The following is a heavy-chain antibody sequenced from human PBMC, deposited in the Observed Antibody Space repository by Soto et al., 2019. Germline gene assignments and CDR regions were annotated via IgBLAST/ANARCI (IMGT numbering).Heavy chain of an antibody. CDR2: INHSGST. Sequence: QVQLQQWGAGLLKPSETLSLTCAVYGGSFSGYYWSWIRQPPGKGLEWIGEINHSGSTNYNPSLKSRVTISVDTSKNPFSVKLSSVSASDTAVYYCERGYVCGSYRYYYYYRMDVWGQGTTVTVSS. J-gene: IGHJ6*02. D-gene: IGHD3-16*02. CDR1: GGSFSGYY. CDR3: ERGYVCGSYRYYYYYRMDV. V-gene: IGHV4-34*01.